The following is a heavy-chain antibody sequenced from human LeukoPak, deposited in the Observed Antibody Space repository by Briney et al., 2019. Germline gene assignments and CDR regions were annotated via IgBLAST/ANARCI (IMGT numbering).Heavy chain of an antibody. CDR2: TFYRSKWYN. CDR1: GDSVSSDSAA. Sequence: SQTLSLTCAISGDSVSSDSAAWNWIRQSPSRGLEWLGRTFYRSKWYNDYAVSVKSRITINPDTSKNQFYLQLNSVPPEDTAVYYCPRSVNNWFDPWGQGTLVTVSS. CDR3: PRSVNNWFDP. D-gene: IGHD2-8*01. V-gene: IGHV6-1*01. J-gene: IGHJ5*02.